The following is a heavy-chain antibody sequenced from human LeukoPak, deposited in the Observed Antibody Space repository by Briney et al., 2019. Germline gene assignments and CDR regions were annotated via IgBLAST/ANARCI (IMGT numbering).Heavy chain of an antibody. CDR2: IFHSGST. V-gene: IGHV4-59*08. CDR3: ARVVTIFGVGSDAFDI. Sequence: PSETLSLTCTVSGGSISSYYWSWIRQPPGKGLEWIGNIFHSGSTSYNPSLESRITISVDTSKNHFSLKLTSVTAADTAVYYCARVVTIFGVGSDAFDIWGQGTMVTVSS. CDR1: GGSISSYY. D-gene: IGHD3-3*01. J-gene: IGHJ3*02.